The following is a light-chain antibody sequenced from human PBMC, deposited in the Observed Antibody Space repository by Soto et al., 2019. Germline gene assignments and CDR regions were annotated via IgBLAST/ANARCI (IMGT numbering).Light chain of an antibody. Sequence: SLLTHSTDTLSLSPRERATLSSRASQSVSNNYLAWYQQKPGQAPRLLIYGASNRATGIPDRFSGSGSGTDFTLTISILAPEDFAVYYCQQYGSSGTFGQGSKVDIK. CDR2: GAS. V-gene: IGKV3-20*01. CDR3: QQYGSSGT. J-gene: IGKJ1*01. CDR1: QSVSNNY.